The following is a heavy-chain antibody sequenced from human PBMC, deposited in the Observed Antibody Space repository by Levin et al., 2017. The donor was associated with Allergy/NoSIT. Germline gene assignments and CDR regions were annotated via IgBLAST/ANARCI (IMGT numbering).Heavy chain of an antibody. CDR2: IYVTGST. D-gene: IGHD5-12*01. CDR1: GDSISRGFYY. J-gene: IGHJ6*03. Sequence: LRLSCSVSGDSISRGFYYWSWIRQPAGEGLEWIGRIYVTGSTTYSPSLKSRVTISLDRSKDQVSLKINSVTAADTAVYYRARDLDGFSGYKPYCYMDVWGKGTTVTVSS. CDR3: ARDLDGFSGYKPYCYMDV. V-gene: IGHV4-61*02.